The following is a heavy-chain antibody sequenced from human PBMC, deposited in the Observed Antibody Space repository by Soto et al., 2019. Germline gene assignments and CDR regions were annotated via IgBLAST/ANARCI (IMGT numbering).Heavy chain of an antibody. CDR1: GFTFDDYT. CDR3: AKALLGYYYYGMDV. V-gene: IGHV3-43*01. Sequence: ESGGVVVQPGGSLRLSCAASGFTFDDYTMHWVRQAPGKGLEWVSLISWDGGSTYYADSVKGRFTISRDNSKNSLYLQMNSLRTEDTALYYCAKALLGYYYYGMDVWGQGTTVTVSS. J-gene: IGHJ6*02. D-gene: IGHD7-27*01. CDR2: ISWDGGST.